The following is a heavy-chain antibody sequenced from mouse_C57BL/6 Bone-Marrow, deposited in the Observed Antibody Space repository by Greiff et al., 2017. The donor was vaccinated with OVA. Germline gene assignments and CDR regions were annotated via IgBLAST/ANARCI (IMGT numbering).Heavy chain of an antibody. CDR2: INPNNGGT. CDR1: GYTFTDYN. V-gene: IGHV1-18*01. J-gene: IGHJ1*03. D-gene: IGHD2-5*01. Sequence: EVQLQQSGPELVKPGASVKIPCKASGYTFTDYNMDWVKQSHGKSLEWIGDINPNNGGTIYNQQFTGKATLTVDKSSSTAYMELRSLTSEDTAVYYCARFGYYSNFYWYFDVWGTGTTVTVSS. CDR3: ARFGYYSNFYWYFDV.